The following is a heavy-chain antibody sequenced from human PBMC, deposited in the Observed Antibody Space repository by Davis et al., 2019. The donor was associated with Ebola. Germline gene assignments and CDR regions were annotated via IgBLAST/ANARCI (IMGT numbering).Heavy chain of an antibody. V-gene: IGHV1-69*13. CDR2: IIPILGTA. CDR1: GGTFSSYA. J-gene: IGHJ6*04. CDR3: ASDRYSSGWEWTYYYYYGMDV. D-gene: IGHD6-19*01. Sequence: SVKVSCKASGGTFSSYAISWVRQAPGQGLEWMGGIIPILGTANYAQKFQGRVTITADESTSTAYMELSSLRSEDTAVYYCASDRYSSGWEWTYYYYYGMDVWGKGTTVTVSS.